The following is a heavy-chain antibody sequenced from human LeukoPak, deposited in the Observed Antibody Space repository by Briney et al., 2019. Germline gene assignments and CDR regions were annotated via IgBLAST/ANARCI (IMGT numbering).Heavy chain of an antibody. CDR3: ARVITIFGVVIINYYMDV. V-gene: IGHV4-4*07. D-gene: IGHD3-3*01. CDR2: IYTSGST. Sequence: KPSETLSLTCTVSGGSISSYYWSWIRQPAGKGLEWIGRIYTSGSTNYNPSLKSRVTMSVDTSKNQFSLKLSSVTAADTAVYYCARVITIFGVVIINYYMDVWGKGTTVTVSS. J-gene: IGHJ6*03. CDR1: GGSISSYY.